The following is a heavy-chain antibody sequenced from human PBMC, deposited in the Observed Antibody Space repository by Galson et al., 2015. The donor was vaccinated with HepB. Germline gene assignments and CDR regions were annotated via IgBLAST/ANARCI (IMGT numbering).Heavy chain of an antibody. CDR2: IYSGGST. CDR1: GFTVSSNY. CDR3: ARVHREGAAKNEKNSGGYWSYYDYYYMDV. D-gene: IGHD1-26*01. V-gene: IGHV3-53*01. J-gene: IGHJ6*03. Sequence: SLRLSCAASGFTVSSNYMSWVRQAPGKGLEWVSVIYSGGSTYYADSVKGRFTISRENSKNTLYLQMNSLRAEDTAVYYCARVHREGAAKNEKNSGGYWSYYDYYYMDVWGKGTTVTVSS.